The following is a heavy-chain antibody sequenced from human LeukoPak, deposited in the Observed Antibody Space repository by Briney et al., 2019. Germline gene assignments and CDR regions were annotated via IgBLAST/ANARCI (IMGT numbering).Heavy chain of an antibody. CDR3: ARHGGFYFDS. V-gene: IGHV4-34*01. J-gene: IGHJ4*02. Sequence: SETLSLTCGVYDGYFIGDCWSWIRQSPGMGLEWIGQVYHSGSANYNPSLRSRVTISIDTSKKQFSLKLNSVTATDTAVYYCARHGGFYFDSWGQGTLVTVSS. CDR2: VYHSGSA. CDR1: DGYFIGDC. D-gene: IGHD3-16*01.